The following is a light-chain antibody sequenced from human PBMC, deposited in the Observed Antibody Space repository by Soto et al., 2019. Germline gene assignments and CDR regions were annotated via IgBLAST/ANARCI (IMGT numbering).Light chain of an antibody. V-gene: IGKV3-15*01. CDR2: GAS. CDR3: QQYNDWPHRHT. Sequence: EIVMTQSPVTLSVSPGERATLSCRASQSVSSNLAWYQQKPGQAPRLLIYGASTRATDIPARFSGSGSGTEFTLTISSLQFEDFAVYYCQQYNDWPHRHTFGKGHKLELK. J-gene: IGKJ2*01. CDR1: QSVSSN.